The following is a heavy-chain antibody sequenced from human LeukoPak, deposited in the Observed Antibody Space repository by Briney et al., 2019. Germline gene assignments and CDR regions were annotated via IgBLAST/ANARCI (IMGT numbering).Heavy chain of an antibody. CDR2: IKQDGSEK. CDR1: GFTFSSYW. V-gene: IGHV3-7*03. D-gene: IGHD1-20*01. J-gene: IGHJ6*02. Sequence: QPGGSLRLSCAASGFTFSSYWMSWVRQAPGKGLEWVANIKQDGSEKYYVDSVKGRFTISRDNAKNSLYLQMNSLRAEDTAVYYCARVLCNWNDGMCYYYGMDVWGQGTTVTVSS. CDR3: ARVLCNWNDGMCYYYGMDV.